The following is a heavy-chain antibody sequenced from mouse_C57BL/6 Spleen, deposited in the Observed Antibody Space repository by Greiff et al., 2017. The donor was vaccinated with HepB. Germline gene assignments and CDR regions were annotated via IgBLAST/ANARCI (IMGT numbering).Heavy chain of an antibody. CDR1: GFTFSSYG. V-gene: IGHV5-6*01. D-gene: IGHD2-1*01. Sequence: EVKLVESGGDLVKPGGSLKLSCAASGFTFSSYGMSWVRQTPDKRLEWVATISSGGSYTYYPDSVKGRFTISRDNAKNTLYLQMSSLKSEDTAMYYCARQVTGLFDYWGQGTTLTVSS. CDR3: ARQVTGLFDY. CDR2: ISSGGSYT. J-gene: IGHJ2*01.